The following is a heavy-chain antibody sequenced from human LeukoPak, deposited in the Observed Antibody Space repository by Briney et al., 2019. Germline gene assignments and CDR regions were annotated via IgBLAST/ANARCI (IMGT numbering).Heavy chain of an antibody. J-gene: IGHJ6*03. CDR2: IYTSGST. V-gene: IGHV4-4*07. CDR1: GGSISSYY. D-gene: IGHD3-3*01. CDR3: ARGEGFWSGYYSSYYMDV. Sequence: SETLSLTCTVSGGSISSYYWSWIRQPAGKGLEWIGRIYTSGSTNYNPSLKSRVTISVDTSKNQFSLKLSSVTAADTAVYYCARGEGFWSGYYSSYYMDVWGKGTTATVSS.